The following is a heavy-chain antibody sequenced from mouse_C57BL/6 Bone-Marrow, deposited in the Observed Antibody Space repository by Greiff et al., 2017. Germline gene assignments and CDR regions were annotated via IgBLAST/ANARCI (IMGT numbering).Heavy chain of an antibody. CDR1: GYTFTNYW. V-gene: IGHV1-63*01. J-gene: IGHJ4*01. CDR3: ARHSNYGYAMDY. D-gene: IGHD2-5*01. CDR2: IYPGGGYT. Sequence: VQLQQSGAELVRPGTSVKMSCKASGYTFTNYWIGWAKQRPGHGLEWIGDIYPGGGYTNYNEKVKGKATLTADKSSSTAYLQFSSLTSEDSAIYYCARHSNYGYAMDYWGQGTSVTVSS.